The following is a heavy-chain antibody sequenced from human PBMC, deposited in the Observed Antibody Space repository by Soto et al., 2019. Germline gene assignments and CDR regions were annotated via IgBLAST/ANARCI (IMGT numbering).Heavy chain of an antibody. CDR1: GGTFSTYA. J-gene: IGHJ4*02. Sequence: SVKVSCKTSGGTFSTYAINWVRQAPGQGLEWMGAIIPLFGTADYSQKLQGRVTITADESTSTAYMELSSLRSDDTAVYFCARPKGTYSSGYYYFDFWGQGTLVTSPQ. V-gene: IGHV1-69*13. D-gene: IGHD6-19*01. CDR2: IIPLFGTA. CDR3: ARPKGTYSSGYYYFDF.